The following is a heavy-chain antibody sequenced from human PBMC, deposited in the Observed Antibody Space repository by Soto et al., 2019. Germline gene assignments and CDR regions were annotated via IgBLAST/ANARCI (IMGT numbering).Heavy chain of an antibody. V-gene: IGHV1-24*01. CDR3: TTYHGDYNFDH. Sequence: VQLVQSGAEVKKPGASGKVSCKVSGYTLNEVAMHWVRQAPGKGLEWLGGFDPDEAETIYAQHFQGRVTMTEDTSTDTVYMELSSLRSEDTALYFCTTYHGDYNFDHWGQGTLVTVSS. CDR1: GYTLNEVA. J-gene: IGHJ5*02. CDR2: FDPDEAET. D-gene: IGHD4-17*01.